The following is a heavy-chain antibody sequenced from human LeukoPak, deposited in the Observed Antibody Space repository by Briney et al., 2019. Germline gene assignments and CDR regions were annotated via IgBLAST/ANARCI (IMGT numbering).Heavy chain of an antibody. CDR2: IYYTGST. CDR1: GDSISSSTFY. Sequence: PSETLSLTCTVAGDSISSSTFYWAWIRQPPGKGLEWIGSIYYTGSTHYNPSLKSRVTVSADTSKNQFSLKLTSVTAADTAVYYCARDRACSNGVCSYFDYWGQGTVVTVSS. J-gene: IGHJ4*02. CDR3: ARDRACSNGVCSYFDY. D-gene: IGHD2-8*01. V-gene: IGHV4-39*01.